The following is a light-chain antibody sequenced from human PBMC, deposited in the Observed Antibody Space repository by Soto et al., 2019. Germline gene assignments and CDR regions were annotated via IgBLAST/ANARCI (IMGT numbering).Light chain of an antibody. CDR2: SVS. CDR1: QGSRSW. Sequence: DIQMTQSPSSVSASVGDRVTLTCRASQGSRSWVDWYQQKPGKAPKLLRDSVSSLERGGPSRFSGSGSATDFTLTISSLQPEDFATYYCQQGYSVPRTFGQGTKVDIK. CDR3: QQGYSVPRT. V-gene: IGKV1-12*01. J-gene: IGKJ1*01.